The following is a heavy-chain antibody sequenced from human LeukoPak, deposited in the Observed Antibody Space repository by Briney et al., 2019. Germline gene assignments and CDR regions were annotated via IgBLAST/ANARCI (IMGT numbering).Heavy chain of an antibody. Sequence: ASVKVSCKASGYTFTGYYMHWVRQAPGQGLEWMGWINLNSGGTNYAQKFQGRVTMTRDTSISTAYMELSRLRSDDTAVYYCARVREWLVRYFYFDYWGQGTLVTVSS. V-gene: IGHV1-2*02. CDR1: GYTFTGYY. CDR2: INLNSGGT. CDR3: ARVREWLVRYFYFDY. J-gene: IGHJ4*02. D-gene: IGHD6-19*01.